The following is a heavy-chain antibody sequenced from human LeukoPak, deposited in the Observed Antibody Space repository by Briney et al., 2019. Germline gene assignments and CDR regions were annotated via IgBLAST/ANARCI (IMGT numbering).Heavy chain of an antibody. CDR3: ARGGPWIPEGY. J-gene: IGHJ4*02. Sequence: SETLSLTCTLSGGSISSHYWSWIRQPPGKGLEWIGYIYYSGSTNYNPSLKSRVTISVDTSKNQFSLKLSSVTAADTAVYYCARGGPWIPEGYWGQGTLVTVSS. CDR1: GGSISSHY. D-gene: IGHD5-12*01. CDR2: IYYSGST. V-gene: IGHV4-59*11.